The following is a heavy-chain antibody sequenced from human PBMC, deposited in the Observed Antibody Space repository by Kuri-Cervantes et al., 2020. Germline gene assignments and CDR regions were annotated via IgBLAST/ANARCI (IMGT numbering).Heavy chain of an antibody. CDR2: INPNSGGT. D-gene: IGHD6-19*01. J-gene: IGHJ3*02. Sequence: ASVKVSCKASGYTFTGYYVHWVRQAPGQGLEWMGWINPNSGGTNYAQKFQGRVTMTRDTSISTAYMELSRLRSDDTAMYYCARDIAVTVEAFDIWGQGTMVTVSS. CDR3: ARDIAVTVEAFDI. V-gene: IGHV1-2*02. CDR1: GYTFTGYY.